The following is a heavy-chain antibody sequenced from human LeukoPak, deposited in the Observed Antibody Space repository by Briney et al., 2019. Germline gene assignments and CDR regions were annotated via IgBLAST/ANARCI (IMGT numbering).Heavy chain of an antibody. J-gene: IGHJ5*02. V-gene: IGHV3-21*01. CDR1: GFTFSSYS. CDR2: ISSSSSYI. CDR3: ARDRDWHLVVVAAPSGWFDP. Sequence: GGSLRLSCAASGFTFSSYSMNWVRQAPGKGLEWVSSISSSSSYIYYADSVKGRFTISRDNAKNSLYLQMNSLRAEDTAVYYCARDRDWHLVVVAAPSGWFDPWGQGTLVTVSS. D-gene: IGHD2-15*01.